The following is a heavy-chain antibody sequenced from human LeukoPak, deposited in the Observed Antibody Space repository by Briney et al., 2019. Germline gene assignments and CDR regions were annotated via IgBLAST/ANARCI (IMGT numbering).Heavy chain of an antibody. J-gene: IGHJ6*03. V-gene: IGHV1-2*02. CDR1: GYTFTSYG. CDR2: INPNSGDT. D-gene: IGHD2-8*01. CDR3: ARSAEHCNNGVCFTDYYMDV. Sequence: ASVKVSCKASGYTFTSYGISWVRQAPGQGLEWMGWINPNSGDTNYAQNLHGRVTMTRDTSITTAYMELNSLTSDDTAVYFCARSAEHCNNGVCFTDYYMDVWGKGTTVTVSS.